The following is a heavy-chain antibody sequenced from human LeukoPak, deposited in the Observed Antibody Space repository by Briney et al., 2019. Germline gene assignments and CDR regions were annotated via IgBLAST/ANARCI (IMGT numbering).Heavy chain of an antibody. CDR1: GYTFTYYY. V-gene: IGHV1-2*02. J-gene: IGHJ4*02. D-gene: IGHD6-6*01. CDR3: ARARWQLVPYFDY. Sequence: GASVTVSFTSSGYTFTYYYMHWVRQAPGQGLEWMGWINPYSGGTNFAQKFQGRVAMTRDTSISTAYMELGSLRSDDTAVYYCARARWQLVPYFDYWGQGTLVSVSS. CDR2: INPYSGGT.